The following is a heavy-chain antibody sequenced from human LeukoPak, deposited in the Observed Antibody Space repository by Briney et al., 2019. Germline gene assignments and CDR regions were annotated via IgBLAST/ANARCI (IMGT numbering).Heavy chain of an antibody. CDR1: GFTLIKYW. CDR2: IKQDGSEK. CDR3: ARWGTYSSSWLGAFDM. V-gene: IGHV3-7*05. J-gene: IGHJ3*02. D-gene: IGHD6-13*01. Sequence: GGSLRLSCAASGFTLIKYWMSWVRQAPGKGLEWVANIKQDGSEKYYVDSVKGRFTISRDNAKNSLYLQINSPRAEDTAVYYCARWGTYSSSWLGAFDMWGQGTMVTVSS.